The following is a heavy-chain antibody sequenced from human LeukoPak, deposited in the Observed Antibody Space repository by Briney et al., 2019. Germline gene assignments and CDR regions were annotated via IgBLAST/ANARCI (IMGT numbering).Heavy chain of an antibody. D-gene: IGHD2-15*01. J-gene: IGHJ4*02. CDR2: ISSSSSYI. CDR1: GFTFSSYS. CDR3: ARDRVGAAVFDY. V-gene: IGHV3-21*01. Sequence: GGSLRLSCAASGFTFSSYSMTWVRQAPGKGLEWVSSISSSSSYIYYTNSVKGRFTISRDNAKNSLYLQMNSLRAEDTAVYYCARDRVGAAVFDYWGQGTLVTVSS.